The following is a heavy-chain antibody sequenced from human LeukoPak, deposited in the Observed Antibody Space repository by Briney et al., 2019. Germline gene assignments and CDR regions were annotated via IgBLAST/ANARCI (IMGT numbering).Heavy chain of an antibody. Sequence: GGSLRLSCAASGFTFSSYAMHWVRQAPGKGLEWVAVISYDGSNKYYADSVKGRFTISRDNSKNTLYLQMNSLRAEDTAVYYCARGGITMIHYPSSYYFDYWGQGTLVTVSS. CDR1: GFTFSSYA. V-gene: IGHV3-30*04. CDR2: ISYDGSNK. CDR3: ARGGITMIHYPSSYYFDY. J-gene: IGHJ4*02. D-gene: IGHD3-22*01.